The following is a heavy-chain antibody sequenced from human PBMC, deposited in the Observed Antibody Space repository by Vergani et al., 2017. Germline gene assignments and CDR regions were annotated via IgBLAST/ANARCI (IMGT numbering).Heavy chain of an antibody. CDR1: GGSISSSSYY. CDR3: ARDNYYGSGSYYNVGYYYGMDV. Sequence: QLQLQESGPGLVKPSETLSLTCTVSGGSISSSSYYWGWIRQPPGKGLEWIGSIYYSGSTYYNPSLKSRVTISVDTSKNQFSLKLSSVTAADTAVYYCARDNYYGSGSYYNVGYYYGMDVWGQ. V-gene: IGHV4-39*02. D-gene: IGHD3-10*01. CDR2: IYYSGST. J-gene: IGHJ6*02.